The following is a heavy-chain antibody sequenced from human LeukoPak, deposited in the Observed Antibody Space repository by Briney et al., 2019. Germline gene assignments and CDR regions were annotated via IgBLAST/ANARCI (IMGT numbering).Heavy chain of an antibody. D-gene: IGHD6-13*01. V-gene: IGHV3-30-3*01. CDR2: ISYDGGNK. CDR1: GFTFTNYA. Sequence: GRSLRLSCAASGFTFTNYAMLWVRQAPGKGLEWVAVISYDGGNKYYADSVKGRFTISRDNAKSSIYLQMNSLRAEDTAIYYCARGSSSWPSGAFDIWGQGTMVTVSS. CDR3: ARGSSSWPSGAFDI. J-gene: IGHJ3*02.